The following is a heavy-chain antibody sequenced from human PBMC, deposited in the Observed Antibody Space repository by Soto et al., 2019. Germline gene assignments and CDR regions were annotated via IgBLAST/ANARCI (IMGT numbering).Heavy chain of an antibody. J-gene: IGHJ6*02. CDR1: GGSISSGGYY. CDR3: ARGSSIAGLYYGMDV. Sequence: QVQLQESGPGLVKPSQTLSLTCTVSGGSISSGGYYWTWIRPPPGKGLEWIGDTYYSGITYYSPSLQGRVNISLDTSKNQFSLKLSSVTAADTAVYYCARGSSIAGLYYGMDVWGQGTTVTVS. V-gene: IGHV4-31*03. CDR2: TYYSGIT. D-gene: IGHD6-6*01.